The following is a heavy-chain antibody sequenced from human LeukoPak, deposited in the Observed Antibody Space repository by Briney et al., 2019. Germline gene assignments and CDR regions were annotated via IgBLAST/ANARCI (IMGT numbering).Heavy chain of an antibody. CDR1: GGSISCSSCY. D-gene: IGHD1-1*01. Sequence: SDTLSLTCTVSGGSISCSSCYWGWIRQPPGKGLEWIGSVYYSGSTYYNPSLKTRVTISVDTSKNPFSLKLSSVTAADTAVYYCARGSRLYYSYGMDVWGQGTTVTVSS. CDR3: ARGSRLYYSYGMDV. V-gene: IGHV4-39*07. J-gene: IGHJ6*02. CDR2: VYYSGST.